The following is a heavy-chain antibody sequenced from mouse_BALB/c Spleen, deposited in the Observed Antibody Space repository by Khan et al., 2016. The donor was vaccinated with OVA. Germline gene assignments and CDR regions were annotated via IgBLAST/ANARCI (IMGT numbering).Heavy chain of an antibody. CDR3: ARLEDI. D-gene: IGHD1-3*01. CDR2: IWAGGST. V-gene: IGHV2-9*02. J-gene: IGHJ2*01. Sequence: QVQLKESGPGLVAPSQSLSITCTVSGFSLTSYGVHWVRQPPGKGLEWLGVIWAGGSTHYNSALMSRLSISKDNSKSQVFLKMNRLQNEDTAMYFCARLEDIWGQGTTLTVSS. CDR1: GFSLTSYG.